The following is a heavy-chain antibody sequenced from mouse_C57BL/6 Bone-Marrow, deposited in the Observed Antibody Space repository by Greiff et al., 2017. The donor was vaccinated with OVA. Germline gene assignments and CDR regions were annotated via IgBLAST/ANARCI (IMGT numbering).Heavy chain of an antibody. CDR1: GFTFTDYY. CDR2: ISNKANGSTT. D-gene: IGHD2-3*01. V-gene: IGHV7-3*01. Sequence: DVMLVESGGGLVQPGGSLSLSCAASGFTFTDYYMSWVRQPPGKALEWLGFISNKANGSTTEYSASVKGRFTISRDNSQSILYLQMNALRAEDSATYYCARYGHDGYFYAMDYWGQGTSVTVSS. CDR3: ARYGHDGYFYAMDY. J-gene: IGHJ4*01.